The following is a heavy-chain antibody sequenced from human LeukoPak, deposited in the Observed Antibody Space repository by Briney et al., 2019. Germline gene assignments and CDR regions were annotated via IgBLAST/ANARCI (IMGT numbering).Heavy chain of an antibody. CDR3: ARGYDILTGYTFDY. CDR1: GFTFSSYG. CDR2: IRYDGSNK. J-gene: IGHJ4*02. V-gene: IGHV3-30*02. D-gene: IGHD3-9*01. Sequence: GGSLRLSCAASGFTFSSYGMHWVRQAPGKGLEWVAFIRYDGSNKYYADSVKGRFTISRDNAKNSLYLQMNSLRAEDTAVYYCARGYDILTGYTFDYWGQGTLVTVSS.